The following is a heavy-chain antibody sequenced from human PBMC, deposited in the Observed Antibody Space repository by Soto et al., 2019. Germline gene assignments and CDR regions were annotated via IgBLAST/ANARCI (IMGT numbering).Heavy chain of an antibody. CDR3: ARDSGFFYFDWLITPDLTGLEF. V-gene: IGHV1-18*01. CDR2: ISAYNGNT. J-gene: IGHJ4*02. Sequence: GLEWMGWISAYNGNTNYAQKLQGRVTMTTDTSTSTAYMELRSLRSDDTAVYYCARDSGFFYFDWLITPDLTGLEFWVKGT. D-gene: IGHD3-9*01.